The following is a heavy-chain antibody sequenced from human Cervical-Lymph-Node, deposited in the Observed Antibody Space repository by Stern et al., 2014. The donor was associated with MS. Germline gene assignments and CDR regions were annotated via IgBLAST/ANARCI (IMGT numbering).Heavy chain of an antibody. CDR2: FDPQDGEI. V-gene: IGHV1-24*01. CDR1: GYTLIELA. CDR3: AAIVTAGTFDY. J-gene: IGHJ4*02. D-gene: IGHD6-13*01. Sequence: QVQLMQSGAEVKKPGASVKVSCKVSGYTLIELAMHWVRRAPGKGLEGMGGFDPQDGEIIYAQKFQGRVTMTEDTSTDTAYMELSSLRSEDTAVYYCAAIVTAGTFDYCGQGSLVTVSS.